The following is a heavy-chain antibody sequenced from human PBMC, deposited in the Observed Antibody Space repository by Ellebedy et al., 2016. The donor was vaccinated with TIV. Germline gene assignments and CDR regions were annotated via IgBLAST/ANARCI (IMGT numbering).Heavy chain of an antibody. J-gene: IGHJ3*01. D-gene: IGHD4-23*01. CDR3: ARDPVGVGPAFDV. CDR1: GFTFSDYA. Sequence: GESLKISCAASGFTFSDYAMSWVRQAPGKGLEWVSTISTRGDKRYYADSVKGRFTISRDNYRNTLSLQMNSLRAEDTAIYFCARDPVGVGPAFDVWGQGTMVTVSS. V-gene: IGHV3-23*01. CDR2: ISTRGDKR.